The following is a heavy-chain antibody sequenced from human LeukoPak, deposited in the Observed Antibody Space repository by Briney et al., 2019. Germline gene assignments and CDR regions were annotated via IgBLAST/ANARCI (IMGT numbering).Heavy chain of an antibody. CDR1: GGSISSSSYY. CDR3: ARVGDYALKD. D-gene: IGHD3-16*01. Sequence: SETLSLTCTVSGGSISSSSYYWGWIRQPPGKGLEWIGFIYYSGTTYYNPSLKSRVIISVDTSKNQFSLKLSSVTAADTAVYYCARVGDYALKDWGQGTLVTVSS. V-gene: IGHV4-39*07. CDR2: IYYSGTT. J-gene: IGHJ4*02.